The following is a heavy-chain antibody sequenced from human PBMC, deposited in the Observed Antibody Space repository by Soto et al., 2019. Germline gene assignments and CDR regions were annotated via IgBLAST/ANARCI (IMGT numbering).Heavy chain of an antibody. Sequence: SETLSLTCTASGGSISSYYWSWIRQPPGKGQEWIGDINYSGSTNYNPSLKSRVTISVDTSKNQFSLKLSSVTAADTAVYYSASNTYSSSRSVYYVMDVWGQGATVTVSS. CDR3: ASNTYSSSRSVYYVMDV. J-gene: IGHJ6*01. D-gene: IGHD6-13*01. V-gene: IGHV4-59*01. CDR2: INYSGST. CDR1: GGSISSYY.